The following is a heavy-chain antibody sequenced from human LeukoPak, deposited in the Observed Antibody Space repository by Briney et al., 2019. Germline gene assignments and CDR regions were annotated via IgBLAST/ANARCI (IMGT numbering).Heavy chain of an antibody. D-gene: IGHD2-15*01. J-gene: IGHJ4*02. CDR1: GFTFSSYG. V-gene: IGHV3-23*01. Sequence: GGSLRLSCVASGFTFSSYGMSWVRQAPGKGPEWVSSTSGSGDDTYYADSVKGRFTLSRDNSKNTLYLQMNSLRADDTAVHYCAKKRSSGGATQFDYWGQGTLVTVSS. CDR3: AKKRSSGGATQFDY. CDR2: TSGSGDDT.